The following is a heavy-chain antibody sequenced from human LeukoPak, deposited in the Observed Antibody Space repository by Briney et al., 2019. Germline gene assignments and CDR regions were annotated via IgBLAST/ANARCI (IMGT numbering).Heavy chain of an antibody. J-gene: IGHJ4*02. CDR2: ISSIGTTI. CDR3: ARGERGDY. Sequence: GGSLRLSCAAAGLTFSIYDMNWVRQAPGKGLEWVSYISSIGTTIYYADSVKGRFTISRDNAKNSLYLQMNSLRAEDTAVYYCARGERGDYWGQGTLVTVSS. V-gene: IGHV3-48*03. CDR1: GLTFSIYD.